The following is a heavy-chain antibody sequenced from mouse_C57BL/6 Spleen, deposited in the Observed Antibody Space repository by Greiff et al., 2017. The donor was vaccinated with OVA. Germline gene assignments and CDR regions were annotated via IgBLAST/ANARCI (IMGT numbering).Heavy chain of an antibody. CDR1: GYTFTSYW. J-gene: IGHJ2*01. D-gene: IGHD2-13*01. CDR3: ARGGLDYFDD. CDR2: IDPSDSYT. V-gene: IGHV1-69*01. Sequence: QVQLQQPGAELVMPGASVKLSCKASGYTFTSYWMHWVKQRPGQGLEWIGEIDPSDSYTNYNQKFKGKSTLTVDKSSSTAYMQLSSLTSEDSAVYYCARGGLDYFDDWGQGTTLTVSS.